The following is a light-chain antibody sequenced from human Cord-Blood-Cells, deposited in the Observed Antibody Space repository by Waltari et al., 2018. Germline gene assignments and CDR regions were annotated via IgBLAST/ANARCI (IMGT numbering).Light chain of an antibody. Sequence: SSELTQDTAVSVALGQTVRITCQGDSLRSYYASWYQQKPGQAPVLVIYGKNNRPSGSPDRFAGSSAGNTVSVTITGAQAEDEADYYCNSRDSSGNHWVFGGGTKLTVL. J-gene: IGLJ3*02. CDR3: NSRDSSGNHWV. CDR2: GKN. V-gene: IGLV3-19*01. CDR1: SLRSYY.